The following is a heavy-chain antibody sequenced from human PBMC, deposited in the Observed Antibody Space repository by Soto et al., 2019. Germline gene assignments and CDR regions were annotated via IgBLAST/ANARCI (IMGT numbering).Heavy chain of an antibody. Sequence: QAQLVESGGGVVQPGRSLRLSCAASGFTFSSYGMHWVRQAPGKGLEWVAVISYDGSNKYYADSVKGRFTISRDNSKNTLYLQMNSLRAEDTAVYYCAKGLSMYNWKDYYYGMDVWGQGTTVTVSS. V-gene: IGHV3-30*18. J-gene: IGHJ6*02. CDR1: GFTFSSYG. D-gene: IGHD1-20*01. CDR3: AKGLSMYNWKDYYYGMDV. CDR2: ISYDGSNK.